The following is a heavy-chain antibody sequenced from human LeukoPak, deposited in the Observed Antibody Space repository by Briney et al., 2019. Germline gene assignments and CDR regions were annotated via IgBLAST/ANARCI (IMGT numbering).Heavy chain of an antibody. CDR2: IYRFGTT. CDR1: NYSISNAYY. J-gene: IGHJ3*02. D-gene: IGHD3-22*01. Sequence: SETLSLTCTVSNYSISNAYYWGWIRQPPGKGLEWIGSIYRFGTTYYNPSLKSRVTISVDTSNNQFSLKLRSVTATDTAVYYCAREISTMIVVVIPFDAFDIWGQGTMVTVSS. CDR3: AREISTMIVVVIPFDAFDI. V-gene: IGHV4-38-2*02.